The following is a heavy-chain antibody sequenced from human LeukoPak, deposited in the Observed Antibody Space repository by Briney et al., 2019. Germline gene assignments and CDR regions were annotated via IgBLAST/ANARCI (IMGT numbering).Heavy chain of an antibody. Sequence: SVKVSCKASGGTFSSYAISWVRQAPGQGLEWMGRIIPILGIANYAQKFQGRVTITADKSTSTAYMELSSLRSEDTAVYYYARVHSSGWRRGTDDAFDIWGQGTMVTVSS. CDR2: IIPILGIA. V-gene: IGHV1-69*04. J-gene: IGHJ3*02. D-gene: IGHD6-19*01. CDR1: GGTFSSYA. CDR3: ARVHSSGWRRGTDDAFDI.